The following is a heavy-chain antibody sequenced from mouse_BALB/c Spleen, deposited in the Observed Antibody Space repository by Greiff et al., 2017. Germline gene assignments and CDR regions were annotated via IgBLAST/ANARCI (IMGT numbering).Heavy chain of an antibody. CDR1: GFTFSSYA. CDR3: ARRDGGYAMDY. V-gene: IGHV5-9-3*01. CDR2: ISSGGSYT. J-gene: IGHJ4*01. Sequence: EVQVVESGGGLVKPGGSLKLSCAASGFTFSSYAMSWVRQTPEKRLEWVATISSGGSYTYYPDSVKGRFTISRDNAKNTLYLQMSSLRSEDTAMYYCARRDGGYAMDYWGQGTSVTVSS.